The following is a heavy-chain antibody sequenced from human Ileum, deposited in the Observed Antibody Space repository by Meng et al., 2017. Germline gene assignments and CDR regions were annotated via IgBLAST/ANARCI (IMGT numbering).Heavy chain of an antibody. D-gene: IGHD3-10*01. CDR3: ARYGGSGSYWHFDP. CDR2: IHHSGST. J-gene: IGHJ2*01. CDR1: GGSFSGYY. Sequence: QVQLQQWGVGLLKPSETLSLTCAVYGGSFSGYYWTWIRQPPGKGLEWIGEIHHSGSTNYNPSLKSRVTMSIDTSKIQFSLELSSVTAADAAVYYCARYGGSGSYWHFDPWGRGTLVTVSS. V-gene: IGHV4-34*01.